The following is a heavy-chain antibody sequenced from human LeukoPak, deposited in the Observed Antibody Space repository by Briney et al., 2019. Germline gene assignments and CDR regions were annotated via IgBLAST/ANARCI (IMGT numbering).Heavy chain of an antibody. CDR2: INHSGST. CDR1: GGSFSGYY. J-gene: IGHJ3*02. D-gene: IGHD5-18*01. Sequence: SETLSLTCAVYGGSFSGYYWSWIRQPPGKGLEWIGEINHSGSTNYNPSLKSRVTISVDTSKNQFSLKLSSVTAADTAVCYCARHPGHYTAMHALDIWGQGTMVTVSS. CDR3: ARHPGHYTAMHALDI. V-gene: IGHV4-34*01.